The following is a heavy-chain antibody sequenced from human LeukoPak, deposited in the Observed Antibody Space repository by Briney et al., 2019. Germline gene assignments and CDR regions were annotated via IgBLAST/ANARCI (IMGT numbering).Heavy chain of an antibody. V-gene: IGHV3-7*01. Sequence: TGGGPRLSFAASGFTLFSYLMRWVRPAPGEGVGWGGNIKQDGSEKYYVDSVKGRFTISRDNAKNSLYLQMNSLRAEDTAVYYCARGGRAAGYYYMDVWGKGTTVTVSS. CDR3: ARGGRAAGYYYMDV. CDR2: IKQDGSEK. CDR1: GFTLFSYL. J-gene: IGHJ6*03. D-gene: IGHD6-13*01.